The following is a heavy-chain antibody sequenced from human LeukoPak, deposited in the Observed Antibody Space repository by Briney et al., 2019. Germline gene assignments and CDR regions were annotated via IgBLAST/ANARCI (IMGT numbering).Heavy chain of an antibody. Sequence: GRSLRLSCAASGFTFSSYGMHWVRQAPGKGLEWVAVIRYDGSNKYYADSVKGRFTISRDNSKNTLYLQMNSLRAEDTAVYYCARDRKSGSYSVGPQGYWGQGTLVTVSS. CDR2: IRYDGSNK. D-gene: IGHD1-26*01. CDR3: ARDRKSGSYSVGPQGY. J-gene: IGHJ4*02. CDR1: GFTFSSYG. V-gene: IGHV3-33*01.